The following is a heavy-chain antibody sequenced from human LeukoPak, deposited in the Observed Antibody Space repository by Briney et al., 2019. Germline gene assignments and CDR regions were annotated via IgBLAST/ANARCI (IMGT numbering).Heavy chain of an antibody. CDR1: GFTFSSYA. V-gene: IGHV3-23*01. CDR3: AKGFGPGSYAPLDY. D-gene: IGHD2-2*01. J-gene: IGHJ4*02. CDR2: ISGSGGNT. Sequence: GGSLRLSCAASGFTFSSYAMSWVRQAPGKGLEWVSVISGSGGNTYYADSVKGRFTISRDNSKNTVYVQMNSLRADDSAVYYCAKGFGPGSYAPLDYGGQGTLSPSPQ.